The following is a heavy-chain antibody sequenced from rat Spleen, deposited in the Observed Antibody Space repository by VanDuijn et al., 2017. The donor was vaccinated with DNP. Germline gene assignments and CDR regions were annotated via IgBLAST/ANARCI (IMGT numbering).Heavy chain of an antibody. V-gene: IGHV2-47*01. J-gene: IGHJ3*01. CDR3: ARLVGFGPAY. CDR1: GFSLTSNS. Sequence: HVQLKESGPGLVLPSQTLSLTCTVSGFSLTSNSLSWLRQPPGKGLEWMGLIGNTGGTRYNAVFKSLLSSSNETAKSQVFLKMNSMQTEDTAMYFCARLVGFGPAYWGQGTLVTVSS. CDR2: IGNTGGT. D-gene: IGHD1-12*02.